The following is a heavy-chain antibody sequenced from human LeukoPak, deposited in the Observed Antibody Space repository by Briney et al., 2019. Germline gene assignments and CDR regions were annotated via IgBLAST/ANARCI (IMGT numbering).Heavy chain of an antibody. D-gene: IGHD6-13*01. CDR1: GFTFDNFA. CDR2: FYSGGGT. V-gene: IGHV3-53*01. Sequence: GGSLRLSCAASGFTFDNFAMHWVRQAPGKGLEWVSVFYSGGGTYYADSVMGRFTISRDNSKNTLYLQMNSLRAEDTAVYYCARVRTAVDRSWFDPWGQGTLVTVSS. J-gene: IGHJ5*02. CDR3: ARVRTAVDRSWFDP.